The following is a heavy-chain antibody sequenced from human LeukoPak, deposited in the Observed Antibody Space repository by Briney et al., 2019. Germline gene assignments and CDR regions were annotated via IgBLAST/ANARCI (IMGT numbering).Heavy chain of an antibody. J-gene: IGHJ4*02. CDR2: IWYDGSNK. D-gene: IGHD3-9*01. V-gene: IGHV3-33*01. Sequence: GGSLRLSCAASGFTFSSYGMHWVRQAPGKGLEWVAVIWYDGSNKYYADSVKGRFTISRDNSKNTLYLQMNSLRAEDTAVYYCARERVLGYYDILTGRGPLDYWGQGTLVTVSS. CDR1: GFTFSSYG. CDR3: ARERVLGYYDILTGRGPLDY.